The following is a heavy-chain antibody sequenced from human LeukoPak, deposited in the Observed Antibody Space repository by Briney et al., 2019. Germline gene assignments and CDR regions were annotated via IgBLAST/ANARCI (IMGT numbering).Heavy chain of an antibody. CDR3: ARDLVVVAATPGDWFDP. CDR2: ISYDGSNK. D-gene: IGHD2-15*01. CDR1: GFTFSSYA. Sequence: PGGSLRLSCAASGFTFSSYAMHWVRQAPGKGLEWVTVISYDGSNKYYADSVKGRFTISRDNPKNTLYLQMNSLRAEDTAVYYCARDLVVVAATPGDWFDPWGQGTLVTVSS. J-gene: IGHJ5*02. V-gene: IGHV3-30-3*01.